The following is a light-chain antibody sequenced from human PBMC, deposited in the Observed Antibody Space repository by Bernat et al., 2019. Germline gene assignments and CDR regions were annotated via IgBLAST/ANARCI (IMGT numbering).Light chain of an antibody. CDR2: SAS. J-gene: IGKJ4*01. Sequence: AIQMTQSPSSLSASVGDRVTITCRASQDIGNELGWYQQKPGKAPKLLIYSASTLQSGVPTRFSGSGSCRDFTHTVSRLRPEDFATYYCLQDNIYPLTFGGGTKVEIK. CDR1: QDIGNE. CDR3: LQDNIYPLT. V-gene: IGKV1-6*01.